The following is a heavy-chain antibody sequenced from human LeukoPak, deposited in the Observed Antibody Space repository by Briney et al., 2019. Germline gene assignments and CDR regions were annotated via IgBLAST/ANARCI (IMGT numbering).Heavy chain of an antibody. CDR1: GFTFDTHA. V-gene: IGHV3-23*01. CDR2: VTRMGRTP. Sequence: GGSLRLSCEASGFTFDTHAMSWVRQAPEKGLEWVASVTRMGRTPYSADSVRGRFTISRDNSKNTLYLQMNSLSGEDTAVYYCAKDRPNFYETSGAYSKPKGDFCGQGSLVTVSS. CDR3: AKDRPNFYETSGAYSKPKGDF. J-gene: IGHJ4*02. D-gene: IGHD2/OR15-2a*01.